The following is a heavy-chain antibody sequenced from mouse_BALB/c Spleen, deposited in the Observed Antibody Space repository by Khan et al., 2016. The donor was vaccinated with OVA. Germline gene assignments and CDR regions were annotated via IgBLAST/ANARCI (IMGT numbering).Heavy chain of an antibody. CDR2: MNTYTGEP. Sequence: QIQLVQSGPELKKPGETVKISCKASGYTFKDYVMNWVKQSPGEGLKWMGWMNTYTGEPTYADDFKGRFAFSLDTSASTASLQISSLKNDDTATYFWVRSQAGYWGQGTTLTVSS. CDR1: GYTFKDYV. J-gene: IGHJ2*01. CDR3: VRSQAGY. D-gene: IGHD3-2*02. V-gene: IGHV9-3-1*01.